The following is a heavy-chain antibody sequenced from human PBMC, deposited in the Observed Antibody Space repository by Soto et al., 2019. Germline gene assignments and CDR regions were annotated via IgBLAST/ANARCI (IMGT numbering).Heavy chain of an antibody. CDR1: GFTFSSYA. Sequence: GGSLRLSCAASGFTFSSYAMSWVRQAPGKGLEWVSAISGSGGSTYYADSVKGRFTISRDNSKNTLYLQMNSLRAGDTAVYYCAKDGGYCSGGSCPYHDAFDIWGQGTMVTVSS. D-gene: IGHD2-15*01. CDR3: AKDGGYCSGGSCPYHDAFDI. J-gene: IGHJ3*02. CDR2: ISGSGGST. V-gene: IGHV3-23*01.